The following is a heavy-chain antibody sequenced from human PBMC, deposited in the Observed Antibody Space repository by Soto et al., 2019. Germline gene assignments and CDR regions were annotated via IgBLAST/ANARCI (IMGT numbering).Heavy chain of an antibody. J-gene: IGHJ4*02. V-gene: IGHV4-59*01. CDR1: GGSISSYY. Sequence: SETLSLTCTVSGGSISSYYWSWIRQPPGKGLEWIGYIYYSGSTNYNPSLKSRVTISVDTSKNQFSLKLSSVTAADTAVYNCARRQGYCSSTSCYAFDYWGQGTLVTVSS. CDR2: IYYSGST. CDR3: ARRQGYCSSTSCYAFDY. D-gene: IGHD2-2*01.